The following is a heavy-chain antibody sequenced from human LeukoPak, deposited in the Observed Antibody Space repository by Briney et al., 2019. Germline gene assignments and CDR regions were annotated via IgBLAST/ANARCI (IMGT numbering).Heavy chain of an antibody. CDR2: INPNSGDT. CDR3: ARVSSPLQYNWFDP. Sequence: ASVRVSCKASGYTFTAYYIHWVRQAPGQGLEWMGRINPNSGDTNYAQKFQGRVTMTRDTSINTAYMELSRLRSDDTAMYYCARVSSPLQYNWFDPWGQGTLVAVSS. V-gene: IGHV1-2*06. CDR1: GYTFTAYY. D-gene: IGHD1-14*01. J-gene: IGHJ5*02.